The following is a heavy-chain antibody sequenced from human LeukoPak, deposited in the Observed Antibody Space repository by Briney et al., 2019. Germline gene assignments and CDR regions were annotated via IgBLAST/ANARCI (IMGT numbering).Heavy chain of an antibody. Sequence: KPSETLSLTCTVSGVSISSSGSYWGWLRQPPGKGLEWIGSIYYSGNTCNPSLKSRVTISVDTSKNPFSLNLTSVTAADTAVYYCARVMAARREDLNWFDPWGQGTLVPVSS. V-gene: IGHV4-39*07. CDR1: GVSISSSGSY. CDR2: IYYSGNT. D-gene: IGHD6-6*01. CDR3: ARVMAARREDLNWFDP. J-gene: IGHJ5*02.